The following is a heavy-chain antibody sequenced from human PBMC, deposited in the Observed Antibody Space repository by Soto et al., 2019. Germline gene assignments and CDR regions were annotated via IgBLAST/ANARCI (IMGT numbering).Heavy chain of an antibody. CDR1: GGSISSYY. D-gene: IGHD4-17*01. CDR3: AYGDSRGPFDS. Sequence: PSETLSLTCTVSGGSISSYYWSWIRQPPGKGLEWIGYIYNSGSTNYNPSLKSRVTISVDTSKNQFSLKLSSVTAADTAVYYCAYGDSRGPFDSWGQGTLLTVSS. J-gene: IGHJ4*02. V-gene: IGHV4-59*01. CDR2: IYNSGST.